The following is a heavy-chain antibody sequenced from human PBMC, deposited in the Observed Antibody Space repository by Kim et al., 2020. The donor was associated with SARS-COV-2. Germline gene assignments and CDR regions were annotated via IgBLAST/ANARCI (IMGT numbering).Heavy chain of an antibody. CDR3: ARLGLIAAAGKFDY. CDR2: IYYSGST. V-gene: IGHV4-59*08. Sequence: SETLSLTCTVSGGSISSYYWSWIRQPPGKGLEWIGYIYYSGSTNYNPSLKSRVTISVDTSKNQFSLKLSSVTAADTAVYYCARLGLIAAAGKFDYWGQGT. D-gene: IGHD6-13*01. CDR1: GGSISSYY. J-gene: IGHJ4*02.